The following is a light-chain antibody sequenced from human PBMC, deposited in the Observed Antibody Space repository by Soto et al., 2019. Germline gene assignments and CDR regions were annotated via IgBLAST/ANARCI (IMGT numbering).Light chain of an antibody. CDR1: QSVLYSSNNKNY. CDR2: WAS. Sequence: DIVMTQSPDSLAVSLGERATINCKSSQSVLYSSNNKNYLAWYQQKPGQPPKLLIYWASIRESGVPDRFSGSGSGTDFTLTISSLQAEDVAVYYCQQYYGSLYTFGQGTRLEIK. CDR3: QQYYGSLYT. J-gene: IGKJ2*01. V-gene: IGKV4-1*01.